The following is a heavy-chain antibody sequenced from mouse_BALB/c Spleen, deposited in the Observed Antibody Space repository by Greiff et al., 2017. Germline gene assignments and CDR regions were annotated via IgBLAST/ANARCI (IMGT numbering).Heavy chain of an antibody. CDR2: IDPANGNT. CDR3: ARYEGKDYFDY. CDR1: GFNIKDTY. Sequence: VQLQQSGAELVKPGASVKLSCTASGFNIKDTYMHWVKQRPEQGLEWIGRIDPANGNTKYDPKFQGKATITADTSSNTAYLQLSSLTSEDTAVYYCARYEGKDYFDYWGQGTTLTVSS. D-gene: IGHD2-1*01. V-gene: IGHV14-3*02. J-gene: IGHJ2*01.